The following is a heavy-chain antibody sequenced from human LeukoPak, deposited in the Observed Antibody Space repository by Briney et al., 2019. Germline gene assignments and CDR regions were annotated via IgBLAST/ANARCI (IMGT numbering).Heavy chain of an antibody. CDR1: GGSISSSSYY. CDR2: IYYSGST. CDR3: ASLSYYDSSGYYSGPG. D-gene: IGHD3-22*01. Sequence: PSETLSLTCTVSGGSISSSSYYWGWIRQPPGKGLECIGSIYYSGSTYYNPSLKSRVTISVDTSKNQFSLKLSSVTAADTAVYYCASLSYYDSSGYYSGPGWGQGTLVTVSS. J-gene: IGHJ4*02. V-gene: IGHV4-39*07.